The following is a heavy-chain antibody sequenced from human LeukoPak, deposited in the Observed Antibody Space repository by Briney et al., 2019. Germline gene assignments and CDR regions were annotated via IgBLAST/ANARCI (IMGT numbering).Heavy chain of an antibody. D-gene: IGHD6-19*01. CDR3: ARLTVGGWCDY. J-gene: IGHJ4*02. CDR2: IFYSGST. CDR1: GDSISRYY. Sequence: SETLSLTCTVSGDSISRYYWSRIRQPPGKGLEWIGYIFYSGSTNYNPSLESRVTISVDTSKNQFSLKLSSVTAADTAVYYCARLTVGGWCDYWGQGTLVTVSS. V-gene: IGHV4-59*01.